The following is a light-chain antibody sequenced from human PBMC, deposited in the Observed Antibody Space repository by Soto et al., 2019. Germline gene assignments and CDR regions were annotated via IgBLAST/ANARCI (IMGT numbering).Light chain of an antibody. Sequence: DIQMTQSPSTLSASVGDRVTITCRASHVISTYLNLDQQKPGKAPKLLISAASSLQSGVPSRFSGSGSGTDFTLTISSLQPEDFATYYCQQSYNTLWTFGQGTKVDIK. V-gene: IGKV1-39*01. CDR2: AAS. CDR3: QQSYNTLWT. CDR1: HVISTY. J-gene: IGKJ1*01.